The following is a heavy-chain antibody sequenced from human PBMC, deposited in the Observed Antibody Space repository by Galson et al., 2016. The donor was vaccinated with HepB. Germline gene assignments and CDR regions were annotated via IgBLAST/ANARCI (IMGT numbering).Heavy chain of an antibody. J-gene: IGHJ5*02. CDR2: IGYSGDL. CDR1: GGSVRSGGYY. V-gene: IGHV4-31*11. CDR3: ARASHYNILTGLDT. D-gene: IGHD3-9*01. Sequence: LSLTCAVSGGSVRSGGYYWNWVRHHPGKGLEWIGYIGYSGDLLYNPSLKGRVVISLEASTNRFYLKLTSVTVADTAVYFCARASHYNILTGLDTWGQGTLLSVSS.